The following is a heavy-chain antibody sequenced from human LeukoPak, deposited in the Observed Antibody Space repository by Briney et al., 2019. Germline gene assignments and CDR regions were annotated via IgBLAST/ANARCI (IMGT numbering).Heavy chain of an antibody. CDR2: IKQDGSEK. Sequence: GGSLRLSCPASGFTFSSYWMSWVRQAPGKGLEWVANIKQDGSEKYYVDSVKGRFTISRDNAKNSLYLRMNSLRAEDTAVYYCARSDYGGLRGADDAFDIWGQGTMVTVSS. D-gene: IGHD4-23*01. CDR1: GFTFSSYW. J-gene: IGHJ3*02. CDR3: ARSDYGGLRGADDAFDI. V-gene: IGHV3-7*04.